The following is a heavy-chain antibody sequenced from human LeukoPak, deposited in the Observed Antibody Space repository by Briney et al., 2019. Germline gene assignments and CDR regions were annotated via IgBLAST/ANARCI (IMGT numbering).Heavy chain of an antibody. J-gene: IGHJ5*02. V-gene: IGHV3-30*18. D-gene: IGHD3-10*01. CDR1: GFIVSSYG. CDR2: MSHDGNYK. CDR3: AKDRLILSFGGVSNH. Sequence: GRSLTLSCPASGFIVSSYGVHWVRLPPSKGLEWVALMSHDGNYKHYADSVKCRFTITRDNSKNTLYLEMNSLRVEDTAAYYCAKDRLILSFGGVSNHWGQGTLVTVSS.